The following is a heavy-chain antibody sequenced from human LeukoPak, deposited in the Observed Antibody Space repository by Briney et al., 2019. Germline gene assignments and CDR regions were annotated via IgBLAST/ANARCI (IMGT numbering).Heavy chain of an antibody. CDR2: PSSSDAGT. CDR3: ARAPVTSCSGVLCYPFDY. D-gene: IGHD2-15*01. Sequence: AGGSLRLSCAASGFTLNNYAMSWVRQAPGKGLEWVSAPSSSDAGTYHADSVRGRFTISRDNSKNTLYVQMNSLRAEDVAVYYCARAPVTSCSGVLCYPFDYWGQGTLVTVSS. V-gene: IGHV3-23*01. CDR1: GFTLNNYA. J-gene: IGHJ4*02.